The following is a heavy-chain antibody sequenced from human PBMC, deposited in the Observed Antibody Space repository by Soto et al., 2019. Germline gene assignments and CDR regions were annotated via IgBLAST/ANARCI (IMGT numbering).Heavy chain of an antibody. J-gene: IGHJ6*02. V-gene: IGHV3-74*01. CDR3: ARRATTNYYYYGMDV. D-gene: IGHD4-17*01. Sequence: GSLRLSCAASGFTFSSYWMHLVRQAPGKGLVWVSRINSDGSSTSYADSVKGRFTISRDNAKNTLYLQMNSLRAEDTAVYYCARRATTNYYYYGMDVWGQGTTVTVYS. CDR1: GFTFSSYW. CDR2: INSDGSST.